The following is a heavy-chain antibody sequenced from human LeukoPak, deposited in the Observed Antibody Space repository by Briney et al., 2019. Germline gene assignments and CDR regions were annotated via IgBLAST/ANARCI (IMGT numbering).Heavy chain of an antibody. Sequence: AGGSLRLSCAASGFTFSSYAMSWVRQAPGKGLEWVSAISGSGGSTYYADSVKGRFTISRDNSKNTLYPQMNSLRAEDTAVYYCAKAIYDYVWGSYRYIDYWGQGTLVTVSS. CDR3: AKAIYDYVWGSYRYIDY. CDR1: GFTFSSYA. V-gene: IGHV3-23*01. D-gene: IGHD3-16*02. J-gene: IGHJ4*02. CDR2: ISGSGGST.